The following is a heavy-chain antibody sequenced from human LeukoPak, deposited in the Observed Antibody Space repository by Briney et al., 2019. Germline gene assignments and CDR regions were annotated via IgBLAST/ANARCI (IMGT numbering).Heavy chain of an antibody. CDR1: RFTFSDYA. Sequence: AGSLRLSCAASRFTFSDYAMSWVRQAPGKGLEWVSAISSSAGSTNYADSVKGRFTISRGNSKNTLYLQMSSLRAEDTDLYYCAKGSQWLARVWYFDLWGRGTLVTVSS. D-gene: IGHD6-19*01. CDR2: ISSSAGST. CDR3: AKGSQWLARVWYFDL. J-gene: IGHJ2*01. V-gene: IGHV3-23*01.